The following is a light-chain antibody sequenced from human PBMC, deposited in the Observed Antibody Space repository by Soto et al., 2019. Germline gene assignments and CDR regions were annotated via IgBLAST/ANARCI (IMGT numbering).Light chain of an antibody. J-gene: IGKJ1*01. CDR3: QQSSNSRT. CDR2: GAS. Sequence: TLSCWASQSVSSSYLAWYQQKSGQAPRLLLYGASNRATGIPGRFSGSGSGTDFTLTISRLEPEDFAVYYCQQSSNSRTFGQGTKVDIK. CDR1: QSVSSSY. V-gene: IGKV3D-20*02.